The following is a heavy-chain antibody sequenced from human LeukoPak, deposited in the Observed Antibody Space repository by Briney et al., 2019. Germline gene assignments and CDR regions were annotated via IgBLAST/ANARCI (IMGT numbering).Heavy chain of an antibody. CDR1: GGSISSYY. CDR3: ARRYCSGGSCYSAFDI. Sequence: PSETLSLTCTVSGGSISSYYWSWIRQPRAKGLEGIGYIYYSGSTNYNPSLKSQVTISVDTSKNQFSLKLSSVTAADTAVYYCARRYCSGGSCYSAFDIWGQGTMVTVSS. V-gene: IGHV4-59*01. D-gene: IGHD2-15*01. J-gene: IGHJ3*02. CDR2: IYYSGST.